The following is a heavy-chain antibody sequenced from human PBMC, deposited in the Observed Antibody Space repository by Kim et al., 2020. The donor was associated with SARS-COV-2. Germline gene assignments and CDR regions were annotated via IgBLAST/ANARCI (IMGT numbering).Heavy chain of an antibody. CDR1: GFTFSNAW. Sequence: GGSLRLSCAASGFTFSNAWMSWVHQAPGKGLEWVGRIKSKTDGGTTDYAAPVKGRFTISRDDSKNTLYLQMNSLKTEDTAVYYCTTFTFGGVMPRRDVWGQGTTVTVSS. J-gene: IGHJ6*02. D-gene: IGHD3-16*01. CDR2: IKSKTDGGTT. CDR3: TTFTFGGVMPRRDV. V-gene: IGHV3-15*01.